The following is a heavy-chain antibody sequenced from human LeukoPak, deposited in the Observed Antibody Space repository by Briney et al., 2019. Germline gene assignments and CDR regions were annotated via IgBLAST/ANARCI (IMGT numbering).Heavy chain of an antibody. V-gene: IGHV4-39*01. CDR2: IYYSGGT. CDR3: ARLWRAAIDY. J-gene: IGHJ4*02. Sequence: SETLSLTCTVSGNSISSSSYYWGWIRQPPGKGLEWIGSIYYSGGTYYNPSLKSRVTISADTSKNQFSLKLSSVTAADTAVYYCARLWRAAIDYGGQGTLVTVSS. D-gene: IGHD1-1*01. CDR1: GNSISSSSYY.